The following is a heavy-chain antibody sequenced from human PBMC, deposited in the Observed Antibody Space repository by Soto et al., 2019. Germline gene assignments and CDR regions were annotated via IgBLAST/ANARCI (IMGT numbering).Heavy chain of an antibody. V-gene: IGHV4-31*03. CDR1: GGSISTVGHY. Sequence: PSETLSLTCSVSGGSISTVGHYWTWTRQRPGKGLEWIGSIYHTGSTYYSKSLRSRLTMSVDTSKSQFSLRLSSVTAADTAVYYCARATGTLRSRNCDYWGQGSLVTVSS. J-gene: IGHJ4*02. D-gene: IGHD1-1*01. CDR2: IYHTGST. CDR3: ARATGTLRSRNCDY.